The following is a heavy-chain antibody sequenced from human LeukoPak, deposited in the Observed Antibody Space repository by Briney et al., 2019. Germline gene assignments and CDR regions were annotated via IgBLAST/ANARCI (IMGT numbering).Heavy chain of an antibody. CDR2: IIPIFGTA. Sequence: ASVKVSCKASGGTLSSYAISWVRQAPGQGLEWMGGIIPIFGTANYAQKFQGRVTITADESTSTAYMELSSLRSEDTAVYYCARGGYSYFDYWGQGTLVTVSS. V-gene: IGHV1-69*13. CDR3: ARGGYSYFDY. D-gene: IGHD3-22*01. CDR1: GGTLSSYA. J-gene: IGHJ4*02.